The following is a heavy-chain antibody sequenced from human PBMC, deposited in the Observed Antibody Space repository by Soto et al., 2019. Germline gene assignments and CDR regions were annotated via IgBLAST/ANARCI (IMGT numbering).Heavy chain of an antibody. CDR3: ARSTGYGDSFFDY. J-gene: IGHJ4*02. CDR1: GGSISSYY. CDR2: MYYGGST. D-gene: IGHD4-17*01. V-gene: IGHV4-59*01. Sequence: SETLSLTCTVSGGSISSYYLNWIRQSPGKGLDWIGYMYYGGSTNYNPSLKSRVSISADTSKNQFSLRLTSVTAADTAVYYCARSTGYGDSFFDYWGQGILVTV.